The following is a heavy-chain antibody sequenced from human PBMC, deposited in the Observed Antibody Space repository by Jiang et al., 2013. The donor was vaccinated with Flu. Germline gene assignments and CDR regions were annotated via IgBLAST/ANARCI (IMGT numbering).Heavy chain of an antibody. V-gene: IGHV3-74*01. CDR2: INSDGSST. D-gene: IGHD1-26*01. CDR1: GFTFSGCW. CDR3: ARGTPGYSNSYFDY. J-gene: IGHJ4*02. Sequence: VQLVESGGGLVQPGGSLRLSCVASGFTFSGCWMHWVRQVPGKGLLWVSRINSDGSSTTYADSVKGRFTISRDNAKNTLYLQMDSLRAEDTAVYYCARGTPGYSNSYFDYWARDPWSPSPQ.